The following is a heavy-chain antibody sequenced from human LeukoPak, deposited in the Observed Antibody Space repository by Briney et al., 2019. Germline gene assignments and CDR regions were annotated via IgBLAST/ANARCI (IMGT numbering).Heavy chain of an antibody. D-gene: IGHD1-26*01. Sequence: GGSLRLSCAASGFTFHHYSMHWVRQPPGKGLEWVSLISWDGGITYYADSVRGRFTISRDNSKNTLYLQMNSLRPEDTAVYYCAKDWRWELPIYGFNVWCQGTMVTVSS. J-gene: IGHJ3*01. CDR1: GFTFHHYS. CDR2: ISWDGGIT. V-gene: IGHV3-43*01. CDR3: AKDWRWELPIYGFNV.